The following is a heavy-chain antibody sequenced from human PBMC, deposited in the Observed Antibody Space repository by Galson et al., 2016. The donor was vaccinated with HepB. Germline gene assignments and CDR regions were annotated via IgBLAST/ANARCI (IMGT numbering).Heavy chain of an antibody. J-gene: IGHJ3*01. CDR2: ISYRGNT. CDR1: GDPISPHF. V-gene: IGHV4-59*11. CDR3: ARGFGYHAFDF. Sequence: ETLSLTCTVSGDPISPHFWSWIRQPPGKGLEWIGYISYRGNTNYSASLTSRVTISLDTSDKQFSLKLNSVTAADTAVYYCARGFGYHAFDFWGQGTTVTVS. D-gene: IGHD5-18*01.